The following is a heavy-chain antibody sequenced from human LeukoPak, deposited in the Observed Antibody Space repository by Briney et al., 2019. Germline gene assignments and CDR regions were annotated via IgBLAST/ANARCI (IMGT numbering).Heavy chain of an antibody. CDR2: IGISGDT. CDR3: ARGGIPVSGIDEIDY. V-gene: IGHV3-13*01. Sequence: GGSLRLSCAASGFTLRSYDMHWVRQVTGKGLEWVSAIGISGDTYYPNSVKGRFTISRENAKNSLYLQMNSLTAGDKAVYYCARGGIPVSGIDEIDYWGQGTLVTVSS. J-gene: IGHJ4*02. CDR1: GFTLRSYD. D-gene: IGHD6-19*01.